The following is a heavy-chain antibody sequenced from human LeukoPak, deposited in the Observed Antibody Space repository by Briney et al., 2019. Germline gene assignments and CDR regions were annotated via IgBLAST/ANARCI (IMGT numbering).Heavy chain of an antibody. CDR2: INHSGST. CDR1: GGSFSGYY. J-gene: IGHJ6*03. CDR3: ARGPGYSSSWYYYYYMDV. Sequence: PSETLSLTCAVYGGSFSGYYWSWIRQPPGKGLEWIGEINHSGSTNYNPSLKSRVTISVDTSKNQFSLKLSSVTAADTAVYYCARGPGYSSSWYYYYYMDVWGKGTTVTVSS. V-gene: IGHV4-34*01. D-gene: IGHD6-13*01.